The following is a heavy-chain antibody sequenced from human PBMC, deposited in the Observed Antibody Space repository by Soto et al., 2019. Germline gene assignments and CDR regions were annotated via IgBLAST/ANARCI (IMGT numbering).Heavy chain of an antibody. CDR2: ISSGSAYI. J-gene: IGHJ5*02. V-gene: IGHV3-21*06. Sequence: ESGGGLVKPGGSLRLSCTFTFSMYSMNWVRQAPGKGLGWVASISSGSAYIKYAESVKGRFTISRDNAKNSLHLQMNSLRAEDTAIYHCARDQGGSYDSWFDPWGQGTLVTVSS. CDR3: ARDQGGSYDSWFDP. D-gene: IGHD1-26*01. CDR1: FTFSMYS.